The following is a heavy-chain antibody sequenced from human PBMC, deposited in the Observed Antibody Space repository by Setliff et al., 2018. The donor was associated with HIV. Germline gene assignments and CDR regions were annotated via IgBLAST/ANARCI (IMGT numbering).Heavy chain of an antibody. J-gene: IGHJ4*02. Sequence: PSETLSLTCAVYGGSFSGYYWTWIRQPPGKGLEWIGDINHRGDTKYNPSLRSRVIISVDKSKNQFSLKLTSVTAADTAVYFCARHFPSISLFFGDPGPFDRWGQGALVTVSS. V-gene: IGHV4-34*01. CDR1: GGSFSGYY. CDR2: INHRGDT. D-gene: IGHD3-10*01. CDR3: ARHFPSISLFFGDPGPFDR.